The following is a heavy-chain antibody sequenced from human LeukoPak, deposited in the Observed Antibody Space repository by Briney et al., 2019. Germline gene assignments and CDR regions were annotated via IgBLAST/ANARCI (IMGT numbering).Heavy chain of an antibody. D-gene: IGHD3-3*01. J-gene: IGHJ3*02. CDR2: IYYSGST. CDR1: GGSISSHY. CDR3: ARVCETWTYYDFWSGYYRTEHGAFDI. V-gene: IGHV4-59*11. Sequence: SETLSLTCTVAGGSISSHYWSWIRQPPGKGLEWIGYIYYSGSTNYNPSLKSRVTISVDTSKNQFSLKLSSVTAADTAVYYCARVCETWTYYDFWSGYYRTEHGAFDIWGQGTMVTVSS.